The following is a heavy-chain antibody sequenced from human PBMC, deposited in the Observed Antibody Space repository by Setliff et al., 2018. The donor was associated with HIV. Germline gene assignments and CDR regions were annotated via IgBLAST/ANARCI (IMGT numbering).Heavy chain of an antibody. Sequence: SVKVSCKASGGTSSRYTISWVRQAPGQGLEWMGGIIPIFGTSNYAQKFQGRVTITADESTNTAYMELSSLRSEDTAVYYCASGSHGEGATDYWGLGTLVTVSS. CDR2: IIPIFGTS. CDR1: GGTSSRYT. D-gene: IGHD1-26*01. J-gene: IGHJ4*02. CDR3: ASGSHGEGATDY. V-gene: IGHV1-69*13.